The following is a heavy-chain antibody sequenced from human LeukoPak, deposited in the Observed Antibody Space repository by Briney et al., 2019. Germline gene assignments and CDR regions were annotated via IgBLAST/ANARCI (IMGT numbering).Heavy chain of an antibody. Sequence: SETLSLTCAVYGGSFNGYYWNWIRQSPGKGLEWIGEINHSGITNYNPSLKSRVTISEDTSKNQCSLKLSSVAAADTAVYYCARDQTGEGYWGQGTLVTVSS. CDR2: INHSGIT. CDR3: ARDQTGEGY. J-gene: IGHJ4*02. CDR1: GGSFNGYY. D-gene: IGHD7-27*01. V-gene: IGHV4-34*01.